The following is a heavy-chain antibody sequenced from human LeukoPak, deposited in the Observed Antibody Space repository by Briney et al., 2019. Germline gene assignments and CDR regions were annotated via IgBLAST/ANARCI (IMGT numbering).Heavy chain of an antibody. CDR1: GGSISSYY. V-gene: IGHV4-59*01. J-gene: IGHJ6*02. CDR3: ARSPYYYYGMDV. CDR2: IYYSGST. Sequence: SETLSLTCTVSGGSISSYYWSWIRQPPGKGLEWIGYIYYSGSTNYNPSLESRVYISVDTSKNQFSLKVSSVTAADTAVYFCARSPYYYYGMDVWGQGTTVTVSS.